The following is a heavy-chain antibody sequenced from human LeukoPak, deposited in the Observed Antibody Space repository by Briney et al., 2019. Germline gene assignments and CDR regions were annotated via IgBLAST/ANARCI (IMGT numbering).Heavy chain of an antibody. CDR2: FDPEDGET. V-gene: IGHV1-24*01. CDR3: ATDCMVRGVQNAFDI. D-gene: IGHD3-10*01. J-gene: IGHJ3*02. Sequence: ASVKVSCKVSGYTLTELSMHWVRQAPGKGLEWMGGFDPEDGETIYAQKFQGRVTMTEDTSTDTAYMELSSLRSEDTAVYYCATDCMVRGVQNAFDIWGQGTMVTVSA. CDR1: GYTLTELS.